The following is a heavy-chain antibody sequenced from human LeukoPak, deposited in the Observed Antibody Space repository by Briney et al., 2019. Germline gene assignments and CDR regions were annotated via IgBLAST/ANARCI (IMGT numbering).Heavy chain of an antibody. J-gene: IGHJ3*02. CDR2: ISSSGSTI. Sequence: GGSLRLFCAASGFTFSSYEMNWVRQAPGKGLEWVSYISSSGSTIYYADSVKGRFTISRDNAKNSLYLQMNSLRAEGTAVYYCARDRWGYCSSTSCYVAGGVEAFDIWGQGTMVTVSS. D-gene: IGHD2-2*01. CDR3: ARDRWGYCSSTSCYVAGGVEAFDI. V-gene: IGHV3-48*03. CDR1: GFTFSSYE.